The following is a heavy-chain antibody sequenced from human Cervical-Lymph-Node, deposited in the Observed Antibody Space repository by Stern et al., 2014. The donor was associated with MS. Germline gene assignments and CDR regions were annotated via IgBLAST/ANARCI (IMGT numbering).Heavy chain of an antibody. D-gene: IGHD6-13*01. CDR1: GYNFPNYW. V-gene: IGHV5-51*01. Sequence: EVQLVQSGAEVKKPGESLKISCKGSGYNFPNYWIGWVRQMPGKGLEWMGIIYPADSDTTYSPSFQGQVTLSVDKSIPTAYLEWSSLKASDTAMYFCARREGYYYGMDVWGQGTTVTVSS. CDR3: ARREGYYYGMDV. CDR2: IYPADSDT. J-gene: IGHJ6*02.